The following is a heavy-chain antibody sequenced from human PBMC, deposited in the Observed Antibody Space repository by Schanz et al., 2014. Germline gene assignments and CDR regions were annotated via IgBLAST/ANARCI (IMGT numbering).Heavy chain of an antibody. J-gene: IGHJ6*02. V-gene: IGHV3-23*01. CDR1: GFTFSSYA. CDR2: ISGSGAST. Sequence: EVQLLESGGGLVQPGGSLRLSCAASGFTFSSYAMSWVRQAPGKGLEWVSGISGSGASTYYADSVKGRFTISRDNSNKTVDLQMNSLRAEDTAVYYCLAPGYGMDVWGQGTTVTVSS. CDR3: LAPGYGMDV.